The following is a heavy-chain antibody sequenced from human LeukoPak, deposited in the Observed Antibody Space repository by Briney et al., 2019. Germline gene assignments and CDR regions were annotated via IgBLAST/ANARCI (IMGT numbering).Heavy chain of an antibody. CDR3: ARVVVVVAAKGRYYYYGMDV. Sequence: SVKVSCKASGGTFSSYAISWVRQAPGQGLEWMGGIIPIFGTANYTQKFQGRVTITADESTSTAYMELSSLRSEDTAVYYCARVVVVVAAKGRYYYYGMDVWGQGTTVTVSS. CDR2: IIPIFGTA. D-gene: IGHD2-15*01. V-gene: IGHV1-69*13. J-gene: IGHJ6*02. CDR1: GGTFSSYA.